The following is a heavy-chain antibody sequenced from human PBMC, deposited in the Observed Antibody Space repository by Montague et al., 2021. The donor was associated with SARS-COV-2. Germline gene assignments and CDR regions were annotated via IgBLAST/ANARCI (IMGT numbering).Heavy chain of an antibody. Sequence: SETLSLTCTVLGGSITNNIDYWAWIRQPPGKGLEWIGSIYYTGNTYYNPSLKSRVTISVVTSKNHFTLKLSSVTAAETAVYYCARLKRYFDSSGSPSAFDFWGQGTEVTVSS. V-gene: IGHV4-39*02. CDR3: ARLKRYFDSSGSPSAFDF. D-gene: IGHD3-22*01. CDR2: IYYTGNT. J-gene: IGHJ3*01. CDR1: GGSITNNIDY.